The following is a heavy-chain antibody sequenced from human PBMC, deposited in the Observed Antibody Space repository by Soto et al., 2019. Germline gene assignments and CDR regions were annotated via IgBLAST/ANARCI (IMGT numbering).Heavy chain of an antibody. Sequence: ASVKVSCKASGYTFTSYAMHWVRQAPGQRLEWMGWINAGNGNTKYSQKFQGRVTITRDTSASTAYMELSSLRSEDTAVYYCARFVGYYDFWSGANWFDPWGQGTLVTVSS. D-gene: IGHD3-3*01. J-gene: IGHJ5*02. V-gene: IGHV1-3*01. CDR1: GYTFTSYA. CDR2: INAGNGNT. CDR3: ARFVGYYDFWSGANWFDP.